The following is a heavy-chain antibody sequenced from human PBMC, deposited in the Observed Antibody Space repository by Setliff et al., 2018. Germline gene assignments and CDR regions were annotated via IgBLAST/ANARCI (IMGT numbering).Heavy chain of an antibody. J-gene: IGHJ2*01. V-gene: IGHV1-8*02. CDR1: GYTFTSYD. D-gene: IGHD3-22*01. CDR3: ARVVYYYDSSGYQNWYFDL. CDR2: MNPNSGNT. Sequence: VASVKVSCKASGYTFTSYDINWVRQATGQGLEWVGWMNPNSGNTGYAQKFQGRVTMTRNTSISTAYMELSSLRSEDTAVYYCARVVYYYDSSGYQNWYFDLWGRGTLVTVS.